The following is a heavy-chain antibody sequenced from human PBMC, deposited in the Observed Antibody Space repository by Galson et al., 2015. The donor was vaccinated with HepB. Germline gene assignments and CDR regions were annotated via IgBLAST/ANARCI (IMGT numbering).Heavy chain of an antibody. J-gene: IGHJ6*02. D-gene: IGHD2-15*01. CDR1: GYTFTSYD. CDR3: ASRRYCSGGSCYPYYYYYGMDV. V-gene: IGHV1-8*01. Sequence: SVKVSCKASGYTFTSYDINWVRQATGQGLEWMGWMNPNSGNTGYAQKFQGRVTMTRNTSISTAYMELSSLRSEDTAVYYCASRRYCSGGSCYPYYYYYGMDVWGQGTTVTVSS. CDR2: MNPNSGNT.